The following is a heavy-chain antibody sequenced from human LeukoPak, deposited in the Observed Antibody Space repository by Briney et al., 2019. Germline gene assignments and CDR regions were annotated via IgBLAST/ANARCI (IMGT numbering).Heavy chain of an antibody. V-gene: IGHV4-34*01. D-gene: IGHD6-19*01. CDR3: ARTYSSGGVDP. J-gene: IGHJ5*02. CDR1: GGSFSGYY. CDR2: INHSGST. Sequence: SETLSLTCAVYGGSFSGYYWSWIRQPPGKGLEWIGEINHSGSTNYNPSLKSRVTISVDTSKNQFSLKLSSVTAADTAVYYCARTYSSGGVDPWGQRTLVTVSS.